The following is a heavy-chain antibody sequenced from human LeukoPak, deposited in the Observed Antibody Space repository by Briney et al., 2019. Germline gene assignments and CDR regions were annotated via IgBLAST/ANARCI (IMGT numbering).Heavy chain of an antibody. Sequence: PSETLSLTCAVYGESFKDYYWNWIRQPPGKGLEWIGEINHSGSSNYNPSLKSRVTISVDTSKNQFSLKLSSVTAADTAVYYCAGAECSSTSCYYYYYMDVWGKGTTVTVSS. D-gene: IGHD2-2*01. J-gene: IGHJ6*03. CDR2: INHSGSS. CDR1: GESFKDYY. V-gene: IGHV4-34*01. CDR3: AGAECSSTSCYYYYYMDV.